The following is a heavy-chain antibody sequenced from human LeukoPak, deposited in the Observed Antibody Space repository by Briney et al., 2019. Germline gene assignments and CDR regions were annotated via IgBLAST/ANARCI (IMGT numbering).Heavy chain of an antibody. CDR2: INPNSGGT. V-gene: IGHV1-2*02. CDR1: GYTFTGYY. J-gene: IGHJ3*02. D-gene: IGHD3-10*01. Sequence: GASVKVSCKASGYTFTGYYMHWVRQAPGQGLEWMGWINPNSGGTNYAQKFQGRVTMTRDTSISTAYMELSRLRSDDTAVYYCASPHTMVRGVIITLENAFDIWGQGTMVTVSS. CDR3: ASPHTMVRGVIITLENAFDI.